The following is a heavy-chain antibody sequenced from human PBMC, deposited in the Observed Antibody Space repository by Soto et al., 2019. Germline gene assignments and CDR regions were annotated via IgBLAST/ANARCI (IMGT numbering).Heavy chain of an antibody. V-gene: IGHV3-7*01. Sequence: GGSLRLSCAASGFTFSSYWMSWVRQAPGKGLEWVANIKQDGSEKYYVDSVKGRFTISRDNAKNSLYLQMNSLRDEDTAVYYCARGLTGDAFDIWGQGTMVPVSS. D-gene: IGHD7-27*01. CDR1: GFTFSSYW. J-gene: IGHJ3*02. CDR2: IKQDGSEK. CDR3: ARGLTGDAFDI.